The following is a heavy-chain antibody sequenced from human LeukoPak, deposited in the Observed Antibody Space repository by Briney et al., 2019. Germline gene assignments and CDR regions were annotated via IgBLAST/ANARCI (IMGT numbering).Heavy chain of an antibody. V-gene: IGHV3-9*01. D-gene: IGHD3-22*01. CDR2: ISWNSGSI. CDR3: AKVRLYYYDSSVLLPDAFDI. J-gene: IGHJ3*02. Sequence: GGSLRLSCTASGFTFNSYAMNWVRQAPGKGLEWVSGISWNSGSIGYADSVKGRFTISRDNAKNSLYLQMNSLRAEDTALYYCAKVRLYYYDSSVLLPDAFDIWGQGTMVTVSS. CDR1: GFTFNSYA.